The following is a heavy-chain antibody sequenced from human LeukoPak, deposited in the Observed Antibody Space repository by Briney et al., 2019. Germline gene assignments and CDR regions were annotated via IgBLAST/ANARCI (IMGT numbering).Heavy chain of an antibody. V-gene: IGHV4-59*01. CDR3: AGSAVVVTGFDY. J-gene: IGHJ4*02. CDR2: IYYSGST. D-gene: IGHD2-21*02. Sequence: SETLSLTCTVSGGSISSYYWSWIRQPPGKGLEWIGYIYYSGSTNYNPSLKSRVTISVDTSKNQFSLKLSSVTAADTAVYYCAGSAVVVTGFDYWGQGTLVTISS. CDR1: GGSISSYY.